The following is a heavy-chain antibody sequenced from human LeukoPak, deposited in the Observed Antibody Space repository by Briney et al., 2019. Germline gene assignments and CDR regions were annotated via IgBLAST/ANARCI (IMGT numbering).Heavy chain of an antibody. CDR3: ARDRGVVVVAAGYYFDC. CDR2: IIPIFGIA. D-gene: IGHD2-15*01. V-gene: IGHV1-69*04. CDR1: GGTFSSYA. Sequence: SVKVSCKASGGTFSSYAISWVRQAPGQGLEWMGRIIPIFGIANYAQKFQGRVTITADKSTSTAYMELSSLRSEDTAVYYCARDRGVVVVAAGYYFDCWGQGTLVTVSS. J-gene: IGHJ4*02.